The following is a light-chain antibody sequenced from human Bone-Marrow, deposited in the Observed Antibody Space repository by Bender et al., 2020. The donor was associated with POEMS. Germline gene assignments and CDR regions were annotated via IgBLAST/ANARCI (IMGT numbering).Light chain of an antibody. J-gene: IGLJ1*01. V-gene: IGLV2-8*01. CDR3: NSFAGSNPV. CDR2: GFS. CDR1: SSDVGGYNY. Sequence: QSALTQPPSASGSPGQSVTISCTGTSSDVGGYNYVSWYQQHPGKAPKLLIHGFSQRPSGFPDRFSGSKSGNTASLTVSGVQAEDEAVYYCNSFAGSNPVFGTGTSVTVL.